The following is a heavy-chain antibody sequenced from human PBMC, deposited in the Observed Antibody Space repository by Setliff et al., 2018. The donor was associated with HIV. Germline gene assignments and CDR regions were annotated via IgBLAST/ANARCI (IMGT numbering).Heavy chain of an antibody. J-gene: IGHJ4*02. CDR1: GFAFNNYA. Sequence: GGSLRLSCAASGFAFNNYAMSWVRQAPGKGLEWVSAINRGGGTTYYADSVRGRFTISRDNSKNTLYLQMNSLRAEDTAVYYCAKDHATSSWFTALLDYWGQGALVTVSS. V-gene: IGHV3-23*01. CDR2: INRGGGTT. D-gene: IGHD6-13*01. CDR3: AKDHATSSWFTALLDY.